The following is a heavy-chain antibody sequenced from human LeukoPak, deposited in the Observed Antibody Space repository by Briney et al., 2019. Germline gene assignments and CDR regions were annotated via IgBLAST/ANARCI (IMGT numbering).Heavy chain of an antibody. J-gene: IGHJ4*02. CDR3: AKSSPPPINY. Sequence: GGSLRLSCAASGFTFSSYEMNWVRQAPGKGLEWVSYISSSGSTIYYADSVKGRFTISRDNSKNTVYLQMNSLRAEDTAVYYCAKSSPPPINYWGQGTLVTVSS. V-gene: IGHV3-48*03. CDR2: ISSSGSTI. D-gene: IGHD1-14*01. CDR1: GFTFSSYE.